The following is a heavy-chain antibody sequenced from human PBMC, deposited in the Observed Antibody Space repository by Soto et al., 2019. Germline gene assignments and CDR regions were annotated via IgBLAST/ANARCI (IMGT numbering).Heavy chain of an antibody. D-gene: IGHD5-18*01. CDR3: AKAGRGHSYSYYYDC. CDR1: GFTFTIYA. Sequence: GGSLRLSCAASGFTFTIYAMTWVRHAPGKGLEWLSTISGRGASTYDTDSVKGRFTISRDNSKNMLYLQLNSLRAEDTAVYYCAKAGRGHSYSYYYDCWGQGTLVTVSS. J-gene: IGHJ4*02. CDR2: ISGRGAST. V-gene: IGHV3-23*01.